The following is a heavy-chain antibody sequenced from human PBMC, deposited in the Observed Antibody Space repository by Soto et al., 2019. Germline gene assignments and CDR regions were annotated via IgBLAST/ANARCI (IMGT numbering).Heavy chain of an antibody. J-gene: IGHJ6*03. CDR1: GFNFSNYA. Sequence: GGSLRLSCAASGFNFSNYAMSWVRQAQGKGLEWVSTITTSGGNTYYADSVQGRFTISRDNSKNTLYLQMNSLRAEDTAVYYCAGRYCTNGVCYTNYYYYIDVWGKGTTVTVSS. CDR2: ITTSGGNT. D-gene: IGHD2-8*01. CDR3: AGRYCTNGVCYTNYYYYIDV. V-gene: IGHV3-23*01.